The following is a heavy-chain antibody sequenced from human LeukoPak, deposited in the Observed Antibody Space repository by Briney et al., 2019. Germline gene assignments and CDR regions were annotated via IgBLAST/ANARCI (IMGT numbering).Heavy chain of an antibody. V-gene: IGHV4-4*07. CDR2: IYTSGST. Sequence: KPSETLSLTCTVSGGSISSYYWSWIRQPAGKGLEWIGRIYTSGSTNYNPSLKSRVTISVDTSKNQFSLKLSSVTAADTAVYYCARELQSGSYDSSGYSHFDYWGQGTLVTVSS. D-gene: IGHD3-22*01. CDR3: ARELQSGSYDSSGYSHFDY. CDR1: GGSISSYY. J-gene: IGHJ4*02.